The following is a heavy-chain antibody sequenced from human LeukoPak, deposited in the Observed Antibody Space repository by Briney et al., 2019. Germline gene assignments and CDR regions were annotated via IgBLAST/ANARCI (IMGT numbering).Heavy chain of an antibody. D-gene: IGHD2-2*01. J-gene: IGHJ5*02. Sequence: GASVKVSCKASGGTFSSYAISWVRQAPGQGLEWMGGIIPIFGTANYAQKFQGRVTITADESTSTAYMELSSLRSEDTAVYYCARDFPGCSSTSCYQKNWFDPWGQGTQVTVSS. CDR1: GGTFSSYA. CDR3: ARDFPGCSSTSCYQKNWFDP. CDR2: IIPIFGTA. V-gene: IGHV1-69*13.